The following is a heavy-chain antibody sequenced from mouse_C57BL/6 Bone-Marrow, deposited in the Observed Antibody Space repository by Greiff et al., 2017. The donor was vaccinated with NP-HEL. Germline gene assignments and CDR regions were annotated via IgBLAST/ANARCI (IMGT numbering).Heavy chain of an antibody. J-gene: IGHJ1*03. Sequence: VQLQQSGAELVRPGTSVKVSCKASGYAFTNYLIEWVKQRPGQGHEWIGVINPGSGGTNYNEKFKGKATLTADKSSSTAYMQLSSLTSEDSAVYFCARKGGSLWYFDVWGTGTTVTVSS. V-gene: IGHV1-54*01. CDR3: ARKGGSLWYFDV. D-gene: IGHD1-1*02. CDR2: INPGSGGT. CDR1: GYAFTNYL.